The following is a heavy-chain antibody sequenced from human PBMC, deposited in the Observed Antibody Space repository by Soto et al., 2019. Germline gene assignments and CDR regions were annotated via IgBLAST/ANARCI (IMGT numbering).Heavy chain of an antibody. J-gene: IGHJ5*02. Sequence: GGSLRLSCAASGFTFSSYAMTWVRQAPGEGLEWVSAISGSGDTTYFADSVKGRFTISRDNSKNTLHLQLNSLRAEDTAVYYCAKGAYDFWSGLFNWFDPWGQGTLVTVSS. CDR1: GFTFSSYA. V-gene: IGHV3-23*01. CDR2: ISGSGDTT. D-gene: IGHD3-3*01. CDR3: AKGAYDFWSGLFNWFDP.